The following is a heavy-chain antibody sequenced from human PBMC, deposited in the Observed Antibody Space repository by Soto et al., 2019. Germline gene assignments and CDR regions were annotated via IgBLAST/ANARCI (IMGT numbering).Heavy chain of an antibody. Sequence: SETLSLTCTVSGGSISSSSYYWGWIRQPPGKGLEWIGSIYYSGSTNYNPSLKSRVTISVDTSKNQFSLKLSSVTAADTAVYYCARGRGVIQTSNPDYWGQGTLVTVSS. CDR1: GGSISSSSYY. CDR2: IYYSGST. V-gene: IGHV4-39*07. CDR3: ARGRGVIQTSNPDY. J-gene: IGHJ4*02.